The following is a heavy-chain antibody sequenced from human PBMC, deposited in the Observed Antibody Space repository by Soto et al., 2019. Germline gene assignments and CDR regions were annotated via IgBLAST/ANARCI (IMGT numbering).Heavy chain of an antibody. J-gene: IGHJ5*02. CDR2: IIPIFGTA. V-gene: IGHV1-69*01. D-gene: IGHD6-13*01. CDR3: ARAPSSSWYELWFDP. CDR1: GGTFGSYA. Sequence: QVQLVQSGAEVKKPGSSVKVSCKASGGTFGSYAISWVRQAPGQGREWMGGIIPIFGTANYAQKFQGRVTINADESTSTAYMELSSLRSEDTAVYYCARAPSSSWYELWFDPWGQGTLVTVSS.